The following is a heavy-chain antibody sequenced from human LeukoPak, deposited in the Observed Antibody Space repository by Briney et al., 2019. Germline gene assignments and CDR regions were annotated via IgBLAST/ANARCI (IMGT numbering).Heavy chain of an antibody. CDR3: AKEVAKKAPIDY. Sequence: PSETLSLTCAVSGYSISSGYYWGWIRQPPGKGLEWIGSIYHSGSTYYNPSLKSRVTISVDTSKNQFSLKLSSVTAADTAVYYCAKEVAKKAPIDYWGQGTLVTVSS. V-gene: IGHV4-38-2*02. CDR1: GYSISSGYY. J-gene: IGHJ4*02. CDR2: IYHSGST. D-gene: IGHD2-15*01.